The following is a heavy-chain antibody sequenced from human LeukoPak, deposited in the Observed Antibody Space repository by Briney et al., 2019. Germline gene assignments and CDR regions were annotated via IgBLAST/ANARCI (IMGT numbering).Heavy chain of an antibody. CDR1: GFTFSSYW. V-gene: IGHV3-7*03. J-gene: IGHJ6*02. CDR2: IKQDGSEK. Sequence: GGSLRLSCVASGFTFSSYWMHWVRQAPGKGLEWVANIKQDGSEKYYVDSVKGRFTISRDNAKNSLYLQMSNLRAEDTAVYFCARGGGLDVWGQGATVTVSS. D-gene: IGHD3-16*01. CDR3: ARGGGLDV.